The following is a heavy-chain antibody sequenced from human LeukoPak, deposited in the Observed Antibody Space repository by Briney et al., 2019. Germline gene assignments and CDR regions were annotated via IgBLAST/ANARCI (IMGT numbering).Heavy chain of an antibody. J-gene: IGHJ6*02. Sequence: GGSLRLSCAASGFTFRNHGMHWVRQAPGKGLEWAAVIYYGGSIEYYADSVKGRFTISRDNSKNTLYLQMNSLRAEDTAVYYCAKDSLNYGMDVWGQGTTVTVSS. CDR1: GFTFRNHG. CDR3: AKDSLNYGMDV. V-gene: IGHV3-33*06. CDR2: IYYGGSIE.